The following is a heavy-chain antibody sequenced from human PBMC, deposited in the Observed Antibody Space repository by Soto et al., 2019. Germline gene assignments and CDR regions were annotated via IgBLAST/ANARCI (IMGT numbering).Heavy chain of an antibody. CDR2: IDNNGVT. D-gene: IGHD2-15*01. J-gene: IGHJ4*02. Sequence: VSLTCIVSGVSVSSNGQYWGWIRQPPGKGLEWIGSIDNNGVTNYNSSLKMRVTISRDTSKNQFSLRLTSVTAADTAVYYCGKILVGATGHSDADSWRPGTRVIVSS. CDR3: GKILVGATGHSDADS. CDR1: GVSVSSNGQY. V-gene: IGHV4-39*01.